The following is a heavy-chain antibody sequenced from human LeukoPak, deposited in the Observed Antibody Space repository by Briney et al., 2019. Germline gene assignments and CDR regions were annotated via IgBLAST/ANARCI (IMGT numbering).Heavy chain of an antibody. CDR3: ARGSVYGLYYFDY. V-gene: IGHV4-34*01. Sequence: SETPSLTCAVYGGSFSGYYWSWIRQPPGKGLEWIGEINHSGSTNYNPSLKSRVTISVDTSKNQFSLKLSSVTAADTAVYYCARGSVYGLYYFDYWGQGTLVTVSS. J-gene: IGHJ4*02. D-gene: IGHD1-14*01. CDR2: INHSGST. CDR1: GGSFSGYY.